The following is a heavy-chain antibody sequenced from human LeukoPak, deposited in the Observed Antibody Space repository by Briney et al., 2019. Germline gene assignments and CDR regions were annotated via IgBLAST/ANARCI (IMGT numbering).Heavy chain of an antibody. CDR2: ISGSSKTI. Sequence: GGSLRLSCTASGFTFSHFSMNWVRLAPGKGLQWVSFISGSSKTIYYGDSVKGRFTISRDNAKNSLYLQMNSLRVEDTAVYYCARGHVDTTMAGEFDYWGQGTLVTVSS. D-gene: IGHD5-18*01. CDR1: GFTFSHFS. J-gene: IGHJ4*02. V-gene: IGHV3-48*01. CDR3: ARGHVDTTMAGEFDY.